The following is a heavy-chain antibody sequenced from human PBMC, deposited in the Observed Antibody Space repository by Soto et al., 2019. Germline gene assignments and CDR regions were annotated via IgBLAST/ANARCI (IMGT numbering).Heavy chain of an antibody. CDR3: AHGEGIVKSIVYFDS. J-gene: IGHJ4*02. CDR2: FDREDGET. Sequence: ASVKVSCKVSGYFLTALSIHWVRQAPGKGLEWMGGFDREDGETIYAQKFQGGVTMTEDTSTDSAYMEPSSLTSEDTAIYYCAHGEGIVKSIVYFDSWGQGTLVTVSS. D-gene: IGHD1-26*01. V-gene: IGHV1-24*01. CDR1: GYFLTALS.